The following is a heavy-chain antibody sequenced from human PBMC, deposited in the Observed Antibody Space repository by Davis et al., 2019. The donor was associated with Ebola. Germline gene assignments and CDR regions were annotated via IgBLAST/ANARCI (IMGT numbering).Heavy chain of an antibody. D-gene: IGHD2-8*01. V-gene: IGHV3-30*04. Sequence: SCVASGFTFSGYAMHWVRQAPGKGLEWVAVISYDGSNKYYADSVKGRFTISRDNSQNTLSLQMNSLRAEDTAVYYCAKVSNGVWGQGTLVTVSS. J-gene: IGHJ4*02. CDR2: ISYDGSNK. CDR3: AKVSNGV. CDR1: GFTFSGYA.